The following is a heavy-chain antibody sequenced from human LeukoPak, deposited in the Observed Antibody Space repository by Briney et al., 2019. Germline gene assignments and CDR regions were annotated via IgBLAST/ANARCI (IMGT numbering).Heavy chain of an antibody. CDR1: GGSISSSAYH. V-gene: IGHV4-39*01. J-gene: IGHJ4*02. Sequence: KTSETLSLTCTVSGGSISSSAYHWGWIRQPPGKGLEWIGTIHSSGRTYYNLSLKSRVTISVDTSKNQFSLNLRSVTAADTAVYHCARLWSTYCNSGSCPHQPNYWGQGTLVTVPS. CDR3: ARLWSTYCNSGSCPHQPNY. CDR2: IHSSGRT. D-gene: IGHD2-15*01.